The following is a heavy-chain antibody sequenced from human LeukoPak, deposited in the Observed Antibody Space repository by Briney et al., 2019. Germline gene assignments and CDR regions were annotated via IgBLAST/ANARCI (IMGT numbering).Heavy chain of an antibody. CDR3: ARRATYYYGSGSTAFDY. D-gene: IGHD3-10*01. CDR1: GFTVSSNY. J-gene: IGHJ4*02. V-gene: IGHV3-66*01. Sequence: GGSLRLSCAASGFTVSSNYMSWVRQAPGKGLEWVSVIYSGGSTYYADSVKGRFTISRDNSKNTLYLQMNSLRAEDTAVYYCARRATYYYGSGSTAFDYWGQGTLVTVSS. CDR2: IYSGGST.